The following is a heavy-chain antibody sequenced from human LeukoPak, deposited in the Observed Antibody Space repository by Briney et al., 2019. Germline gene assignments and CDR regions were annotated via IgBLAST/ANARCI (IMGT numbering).Heavy chain of an antibody. Sequence: ASVTVSCKASGYTFTSYYMHWVRQAPGQGLEWMGIINPSGGSTIYAKKFQGRVTMTRDTSTSTVYMELSSLRSEDTAVYYCARDLHHYASRSSSTGFWFDPWGQGTLVTVSS. CDR3: ARDLHHYASRSSSTGFWFDP. J-gene: IGHJ5*02. CDR2: INPSGGST. CDR1: GYTFTSYY. D-gene: IGHD3-10*01. V-gene: IGHV1-46*01.